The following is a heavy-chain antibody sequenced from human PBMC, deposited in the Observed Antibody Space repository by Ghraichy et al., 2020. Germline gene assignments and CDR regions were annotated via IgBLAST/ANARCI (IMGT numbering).Heavy chain of an antibody. CDR3: ARLDTYYVPRN. J-gene: IGHJ4*02. CDR1: GGSISSYY. CDR2: ISYSGST. V-gene: IGHV4-59*08. Sequence: SETLSLTCTVSGGSISSYYWSWIRQPPGKGLEWIGYISYSGSTNYNPSLKSRVTISVDTSKNQFSLMLSSVTAADTAVYYCARLDTYYVPRNWGQGTLVTVSS. D-gene: IGHD2/OR15-2a*01.